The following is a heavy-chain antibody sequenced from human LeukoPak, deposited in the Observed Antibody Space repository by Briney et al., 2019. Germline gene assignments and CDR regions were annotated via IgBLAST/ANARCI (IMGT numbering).Heavy chain of an antibody. D-gene: IGHD1-7*01. CDR2: IYHSGST. Sequence: SETLSLTCTVSGGSISSGGYYWSWIRQPPRKGLEWIGYIYHSGSTYYNPSLKSRVTISVDRSKNQFSLKLSSVTAADTAVYYCASLTGTTKFDYWGQGTLVTVSS. CDR1: GGSISSGGYY. CDR3: ASLTGTTKFDY. V-gene: IGHV4-30-2*01. J-gene: IGHJ4*02.